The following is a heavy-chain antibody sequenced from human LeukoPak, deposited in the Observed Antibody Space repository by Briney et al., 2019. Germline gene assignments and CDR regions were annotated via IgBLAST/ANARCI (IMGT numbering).Heavy chain of an antibody. CDR1: GFTFSSYG. Sequence: GGSLRLSCAASGFTFSSYGMHWVRQAPGKGLEWVAYIQYDGSNEQYADSVKGRFSISRDSSKNILYLQLNSLRAEDTAVYSCAKGYYYDSNGQRAAFDIWGQGTMVTVSS. D-gene: IGHD3-22*01. CDR3: AKGYYYDSNGQRAAFDI. CDR2: IQYDGSNE. J-gene: IGHJ3*02. V-gene: IGHV3-30*02.